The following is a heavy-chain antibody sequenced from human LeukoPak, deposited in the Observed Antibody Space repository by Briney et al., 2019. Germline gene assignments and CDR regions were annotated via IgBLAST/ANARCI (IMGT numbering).Heavy chain of an antibody. CDR3: ASLPFGYNNYSAS. CDR1: GGSISTYY. V-gene: IGHV4-59*01. D-gene: IGHD5-24*01. CDR2: IYYRGST. J-gene: IGHJ5*01. Sequence: SETLSLTCTVSGGSISTYYWSWIRQRPGKGLEWIGYIYYRGSTKDKPSLKSRVTTSVEPSKTQFPLRLNPVTAADTALYYCASLPFGYNNYSASWGQGTPVTVSS.